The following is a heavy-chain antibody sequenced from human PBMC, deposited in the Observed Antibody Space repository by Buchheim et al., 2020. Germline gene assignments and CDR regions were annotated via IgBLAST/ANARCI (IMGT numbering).Heavy chain of an antibody. Sequence: QVQLVESGGGVVQPGRSLRLSCAASGFTFSSYGMHWVRQAPGKGLEWVAVIWYDGSNKYYADSVKGRFTIPRDNSKNTLYLQMNSLRAEDTAVYYCARAQSGITIFGVVDYWGQGTL. V-gene: IGHV3-33*01. CDR2: IWYDGSNK. CDR1: GFTFSSYG. D-gene: IGHD3-3*01. J-gene: IGHJ4*02. CDR3: ARAQSGITIFGVVDY.